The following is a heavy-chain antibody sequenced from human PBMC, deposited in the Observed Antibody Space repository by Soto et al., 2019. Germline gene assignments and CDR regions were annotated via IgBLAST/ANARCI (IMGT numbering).Heavy chain of an antibody. CDR2: IYYGGIT. V-gene: IGHV4-30-4*02. CDR1: GASLDSTNYY. J-gene: IGHJ4*02. D-gene: IGHD3-3*01. CDR3: ARDFAYFDS. Sequence: PSETLSLTCTVSGASLDSTNYYWIWIRQPPGKGLEWIGYIYYGGITYYNPSLKSRLTMSRDTSKNQFSLNLDSVTAADTAVYFCARDFAYFDSWGQGTLVTVSS.